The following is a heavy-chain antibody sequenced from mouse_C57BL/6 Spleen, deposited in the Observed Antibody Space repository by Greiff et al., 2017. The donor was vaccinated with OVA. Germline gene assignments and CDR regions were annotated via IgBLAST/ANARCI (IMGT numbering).Heavy chain of an antibody. CDR3: ASPISSVVAGYFDV. Sequence: EVQLQQSGPELVKPGASVKISCKASGYSFTDYYMNWVKQSNGKSLEWIGVINPNYGATSYNQNFKGKATLTVDQSNTPAFMQLNSLTSEDADVYSYASPISSVVAGYFDVWGTGTTVTVSS. CDR1: GYSFTDYY. CDR2: INPNYGAT. V-gene: IGHV1-39*01. J-gene: IGHJ1*03. D-gene: IGHD1-3*01.